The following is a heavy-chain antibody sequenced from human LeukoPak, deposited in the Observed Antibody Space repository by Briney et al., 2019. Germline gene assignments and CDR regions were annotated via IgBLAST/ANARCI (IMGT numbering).Heavy chain of an antibody. CDR2: ISGSGGST. CDR1: GFTFSSYA. J-gene: IGHJ4*02. D-gene: IGHD1-26*01. CDR3: AKEEHSGSLLTLDY. Sequence: GGSLRLSCAASGFTFSSYAMSWVRQAPGKGLEWVSAISGSGGSTYYADSVKGRFTISRDNSKNTLYLQLNSLRAEDTAVYYCAKEEHSGSLLTLDYWGQGTLVTVSS. V-gene: IGHV3-23*01.